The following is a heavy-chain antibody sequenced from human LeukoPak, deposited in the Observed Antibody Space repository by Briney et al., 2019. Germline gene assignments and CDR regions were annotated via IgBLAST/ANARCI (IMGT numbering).Heavy chain of an antibody. CDR1: GGSISSGGYY. CDR3: ARDHDDFWSGYYTPGAFDI. V-gene: IGHV4-31*03. D-gene: IGHD3-3*01. CDR2: IYYSGST. Sequence: TLPLTCTVSGGSISSGGYYWSWIRQHPGKGLEWIGYIYYSGSTYYNPSLKSRVTVSVDTSKNQFSLKLSSVTAADTAVYYCARDHDDFWSGYYTPGAFDIWGQGTMVTVSS. J-gene: IGHJ3*02.